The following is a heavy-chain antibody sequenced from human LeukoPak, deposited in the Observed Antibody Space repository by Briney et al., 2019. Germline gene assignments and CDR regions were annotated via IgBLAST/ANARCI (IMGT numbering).Heavy chain of an antibody. Sequence: GGSLRLSCAASGFTFDDYAMHWVRQAPGKGLEWVSGISWNSGSIGYADSVKGRFTISRDNAKNSLYLQMNSLRAEDTALYYCARGGSGPSSFDYWGQGTLVTVSS. J-gene: IGHJ4*02. V-gene: IGHV3-9*01. CDR3: ARGGSGPSSFDY. D-gene: IGHD6-19*01. CDR2: ISWNSGSI. CDR1: GFTFDDYA.